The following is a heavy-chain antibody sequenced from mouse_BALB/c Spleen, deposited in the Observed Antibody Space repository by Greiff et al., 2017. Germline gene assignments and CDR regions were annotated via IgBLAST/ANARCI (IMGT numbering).Heavy chain of an antibody. V-gene: IGHV1S127*01. CDR3: LYYDYGFAY. CDR2: IDPSDSYT. Sequence: QLQQPGAELVKPGASVKMSCKASGYTFTSYWMHWVKQRPGQGLEWIGVIDPSDSYTSYNQKFKGKATLTVDTSSSTAYMQLSSLTSEDSAVYYCLYYDYGFAYWGQGTLVTVSA. CDR1: GYTFTSYW. J-gene: IGHJ3*01. D-gene: IGHD2-4*01.